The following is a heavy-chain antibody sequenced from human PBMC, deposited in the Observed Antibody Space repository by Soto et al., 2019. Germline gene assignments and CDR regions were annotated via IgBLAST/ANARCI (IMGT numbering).Heavy chain of an antibody. CDR2: IRKDGSKT. CDR3: ARDVSPGTRSLYFDGFDI. V-gene: IGHV3-7*05. Sequence: EVRLVESGGGLVQPGGSLRLSCAASGFTFSSDWMTWVRQAPGKGLEWVANIRKDGSKTSYLDSVRGRFTISRDNAQSSLYLQRDRPIAEDTALYYCARDVSPGTRSLYFDGFDICVQGTRVTVSS. D-gene: IGHD1-26*01. CDR1: GFTFSSDW. J-gene: IGHJ3*02.